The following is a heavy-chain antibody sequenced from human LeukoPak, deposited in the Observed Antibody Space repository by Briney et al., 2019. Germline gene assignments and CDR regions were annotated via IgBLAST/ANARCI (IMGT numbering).Heavy chain of an antibody. D-gene: IGHD3-22*01. CDR2: MNPNSGNT. CDR1: GYTFTSYD. J-gene: IGHJ4*02. V-gene: IGHV1-8*01. Sequence: ASVKVSCKASGYTFTSYDINWVRQATGQGLEWMGWMNPNSGNTGYAQKFQGRVTMTRNTSISTAYMELSSLRSEDTAVYYCARGTSVPDYYDSSGYYSDYWGQGTLVTVSS. CDR3: ARGTSVPDYYDSSGYYSDY.